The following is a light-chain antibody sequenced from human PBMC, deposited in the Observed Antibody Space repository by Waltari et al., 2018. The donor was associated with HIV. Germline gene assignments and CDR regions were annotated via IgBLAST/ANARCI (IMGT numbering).Light chain of an antibody. V-gene: IGLV1-47*01. CDR2: RND. Sequence: QPVVTQPPPSSGTHGQNTSTPCSGDISNLGGNLVYWYQQRPGTAPRLLLYRNDQRPSGVPDRFSGSKSATSASLAISGLRSEDEADYHCSTWDNSLSHWVFGGGTKVTVL. J-gene: IGLJ3*02. CDR3: STWDNSLSHWV. CDR1: ISNLGGNL.